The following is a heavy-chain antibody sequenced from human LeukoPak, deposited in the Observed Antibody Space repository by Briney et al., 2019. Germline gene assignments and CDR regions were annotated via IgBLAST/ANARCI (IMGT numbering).Heavy chain of an antibody. CDR3: ARVDTAMVSFDY. CDR2: IYYSGRT. J-gene: IGHJ4*02. D-gene: IGHD5-18*01. Sequence: PSETLSLTCTVSGGSISSYYWSWIRQPPGKGLEWIGYIYYSGRTNYNPSLKNRVTISVDTSKNQFSLKLSSVTAADTAVYYCARVDTAMVSFDYWGQGTLVTVSS. CDR1: GGSISSYY. V-gene: IGHV4-59*01.